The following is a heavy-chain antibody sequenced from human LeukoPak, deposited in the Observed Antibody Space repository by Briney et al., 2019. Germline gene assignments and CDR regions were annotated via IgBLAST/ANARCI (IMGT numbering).Heavy chain of an antibody. D-gene: IGHD3-22*01. Sequence: ASVKVSCKASGYTFAGYYMHWVRQAPGQGLEWMGWINPNSGGTNYVQKFQGRVTMTRDTSISTAYMELSRLRSDDTAVYYCARMSRWSASSGYYDDGDYWGQGTLVTVSS. CDR2: INPNSGGT. V-gene: IGHV1-2*02. J-gene: IGHJ4*02. CDR3: ARMSRWSASSGYYDDGDY. CDR1: GYTFAGYY.